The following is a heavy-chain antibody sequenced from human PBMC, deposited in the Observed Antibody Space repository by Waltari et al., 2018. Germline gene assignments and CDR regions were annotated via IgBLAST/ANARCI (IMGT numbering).Heavy chain of an antibody. CDR2: IYSGGST. D-gene: IGHD4-17*01. V-gene: IGHV3-53*01. CDR3: VGTTVTAFDY. J-gene: IGHJ4*02. Sequence: EVQLVESGGGLIQPGGSLRLSCAASGFTASRNYLSWVRQAPGKGLEWVSVIYSGGSTYYTDSVKGRFTISRDNSKNTLYLQMNSLRAEDTAVYYCVGTTVTAFDYWGQGTLVTVSS. CDR1: GFTASRNY.